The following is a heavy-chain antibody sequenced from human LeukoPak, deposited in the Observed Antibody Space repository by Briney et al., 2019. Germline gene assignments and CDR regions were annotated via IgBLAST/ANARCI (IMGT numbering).Heavy chain of an antibody. CDR1: GFTFSSYA. D-gene: IGHD6-19*01. V-gene: IGHV3-30*14. CDR3: AREDPVSAVAGGFDY. CDR2: ISYDGSNK. J-gene: IGHJ4*02. Sequence: GRSLRLSCAASGFTFSSYAMHWVRQAPGKGLEWVAVISYDGSNKYYADSVKGRFTISRDNSKNTLYLQMNSLRAEDTAVYYCAREDPVSAVAGGFDYWGQGTLVTVSS.